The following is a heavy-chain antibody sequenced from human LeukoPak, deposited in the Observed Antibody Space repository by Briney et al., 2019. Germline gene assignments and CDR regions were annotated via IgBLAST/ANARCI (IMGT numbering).Heavy chain of an antibody. Sequence: GGSLRLSCAASGFTFSSYAMSWVRQAPGKGLEWVSAISGSGGSTYYADSVKGRFTISRDNSKNSLYLQMNSLRAEDTALYYCAKDIAPYDSSGYYSAFDYWGQGTLVTVSS. J-gene: IGHJ4*02. V-gene: IGHV3-23*01. CDR3: AKDIAPYDSSGYYSAFDY. D-gene: IGHD3-22*01. CDR1: GFTFSSYA. CDR2: ISGSGGST.